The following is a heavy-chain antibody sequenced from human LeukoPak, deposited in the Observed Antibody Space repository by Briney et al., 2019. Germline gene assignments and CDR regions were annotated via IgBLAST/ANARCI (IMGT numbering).Heavy chain of an antibody. D-gene: IGHD3-10*01. V-gene: IGHV3-7*01. Sequence: PGGSLRLSCAASGFTFSSYWMSWVRQAPGKGLEWLANIKHDGSEKQDGSEKNYVDSVKGRFTISRDNAKNSLYLQMNSLRAEDTAVYYCARSGRGVDSFYFYMDVWGKGTTVTVSS. J-gene: IGHJ6*03. CDR3: ARSGRGVDSFYFYMDV. CDR2: IKHDGSEKQDGSEK. CDR1: GFTFSSYW.